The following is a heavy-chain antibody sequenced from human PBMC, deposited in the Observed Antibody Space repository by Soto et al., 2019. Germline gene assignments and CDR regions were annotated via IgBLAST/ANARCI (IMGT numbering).Heavy chain of an antibody. CDR2: IYHSGTT. CDR3: ARLKAPAHYGLDV. J-gene: IGHJ6*02. Sequence: QVQLQESGPGLVKPSGTLSLTCGVSGDSITSTNWWSWVRQPPGRGLEWIGEIYHSGTTHYNPSLKSRITILLDESKNQFSRNLSPGTAADTAGYYCARLKAPAHYGLDVWGQGTTVTVSS. V-gene: IGHV4-4*02. CDR1: GDSITSTNW.